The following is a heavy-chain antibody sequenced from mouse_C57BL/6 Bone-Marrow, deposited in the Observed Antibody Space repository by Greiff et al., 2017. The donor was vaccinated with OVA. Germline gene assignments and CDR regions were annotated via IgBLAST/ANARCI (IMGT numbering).Heavy chain of an antibody. CDR1: GYTFTSYW. D-gene: IGHD1-1*01. CDR2: IDPSDSET. CDR3: SRPYYYCSSSWYFDV. V-gene: IGHV1-52*01. J-gene: IGHJ1*03. Sequence: VQLQQPGAELVRPGSSVKLSCKASGYTFTSYWMHWVKQRPIKGLEWIGNIDPSDSETHYNQKFKDRATLTVDKSTSTSYMQLSSLTSEDSAVYYCSRPYYYCSSSWYFDVWGTGTTVTVSS.